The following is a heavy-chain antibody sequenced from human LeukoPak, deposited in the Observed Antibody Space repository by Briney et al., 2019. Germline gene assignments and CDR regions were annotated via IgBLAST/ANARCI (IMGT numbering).Heavy chain of an antibody. J-gene: IGHJ3*02. Sequence: PGGSLRLSCAASGFTFSSYWMSWVRKAPGKGLEWVANIKQDGSEKYYVDSVKGRFTISRDNAKNSLYLQMNSLRAEDTAVYYCARVAYYYDSSGREAFDIWGQGTMVTVSS. CDR1: GFTFSSYW. D-gene: IGHD3-22*01. CDR2: IKQDGSEK. CDR3: ARVAYYYDSSGREAFDI. V-gene: IGHV3-7*01.